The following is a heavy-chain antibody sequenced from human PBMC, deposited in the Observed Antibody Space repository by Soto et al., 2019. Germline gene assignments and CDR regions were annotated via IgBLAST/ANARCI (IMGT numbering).Heavy chain of an antibody. CDR2: INPNSGGT. CDR1: GYTFNEYY. V-gene: IGHV1-2*02. J-gene: IGHJ6*02. D-gene: IGHD3-10*01. CDR3: ARRLGGGGDYFYGMDV. Sequence: QVQLVQSGAEVKKPGASVKVSCKTSGYTFNEYYIHWMRQVPGQGPEWMGWINPNSGGTKFAKKFQGGINMTSDTSISTAYMELSRLRSDDTAGYYCARRLGGGGDYFYGMDVWGQGTAVTVSS.